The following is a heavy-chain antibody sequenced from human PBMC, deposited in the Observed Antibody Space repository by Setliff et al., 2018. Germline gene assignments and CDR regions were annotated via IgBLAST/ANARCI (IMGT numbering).Heavy chain of an antibody. CDR2: IYSSGST. V-gene: IGHV4-30-4*08. CDR3: ASLSPIAAAYDY. CDR1: GGSISSGDYY. Sequence: KASETLSLTCTVSGGSISSGDYYWSWIRQPPGKGLEWIGYIYSSGSTYYNPSLKSRVSISVDTSKNQFSLKLSSVTAADTAVYYCASLSPIAAAYDYWGQGTLVTVSS. D-gene: IGHD6-13*01. J-gene: IGHJ4*02.